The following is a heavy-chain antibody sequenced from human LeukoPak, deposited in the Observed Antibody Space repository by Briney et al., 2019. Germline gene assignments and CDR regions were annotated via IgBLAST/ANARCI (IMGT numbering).Heavy chain of an antibody. J-gene: IGHJ4*02. Sequence: GGSLRLSCAASGFTFSSYAFSWVRQAPGKGLEWVSTIGGTAGNTYHADSVKGRFTISGDNSKNTLYLQMNSLRVEDTALYYCARGLGREIITVGYWGQGTLVTVSS. V-gene: IGHV3-23*01. CDR1: GFTFSSYA. D-gene: IGHD3-10*01. CDR2: IGGTAGNT. CDR3: ARGLGREIITVGY.